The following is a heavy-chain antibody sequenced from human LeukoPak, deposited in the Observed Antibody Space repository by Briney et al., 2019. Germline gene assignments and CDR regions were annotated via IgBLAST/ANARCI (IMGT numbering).Heavy chain of an antibody. Sequence: PSETLSLTCTVSGGSLSSCSYYWGWIRPPAGKGLEWIGRIYTSGSNNYNPSLKSRVTISVDTSKNQFSLKLSSVTAADTAVYYCAREVAARPRDNWYFDLWGRGTLVTVSS. D-gene: IGHD6-6*01. CDR1: GGSLSSCSYY. CDR2: IYTSGSN. J-gene: IGHJ2*01. V-gene: IGHV4-61*02. CDR3: AREVAARPRDNWYFDL.